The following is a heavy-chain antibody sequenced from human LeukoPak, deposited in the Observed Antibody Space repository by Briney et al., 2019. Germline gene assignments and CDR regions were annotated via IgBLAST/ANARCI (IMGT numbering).Heavy chain of an antibody. D-gene: IGHD6-25*01. Sequence: GASMRLSCAASGFTCSSYWMSWLRQAPGEGLELVASIEEDGIEKYYVAPLKGRFAISRDNAKNSLYLKRNSLEADDTAGYYCARPYSSGLYNWFDAWGQGTLVTVSS. J-gene: IGHJ5*02. CDR1: GFTCSSYW. CDR2: IEEDGIEK. V-gene: IGHV3-7*04. CDR3: ARPYSSGLYNWFDA.